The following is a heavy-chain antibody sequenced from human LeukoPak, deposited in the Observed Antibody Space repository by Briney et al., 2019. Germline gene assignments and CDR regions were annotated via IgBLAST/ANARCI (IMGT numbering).Heavy chain of an antibody. J-gene: IGHJ3*01. CDR1: AHTLTELA. D-gene: IGHD1-1*01. V-gene: IGHV1-24*01. Sequence: VASVTVSSTVSAHTLTELAMHWVRQAPGKGLGWVGGFDPEAVDIVYGQTFQRRLTLTEDTSTDTAYMELSSLRSDDTAIYYCATNGLQGDNVQPDDTFDVWGQGTVVTVSS. CDR3: ATNGLQGDNVQPDDTFDV. CDR2: FDPEAVDI.